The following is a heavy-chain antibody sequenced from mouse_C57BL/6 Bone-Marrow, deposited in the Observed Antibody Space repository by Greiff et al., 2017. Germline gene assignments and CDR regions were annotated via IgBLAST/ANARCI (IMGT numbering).Heavy chain of an antibody. J-gene: IGHJ1*03. CDR2: INPSSGYT. D-gene: IGHD1-1*01. Sequence: VQLQQSGAELAKPGASVKLSCKASGYTFTSYWMHWVKQRPGQGLEWIGYINPSSGYTKYNQKFKDKATLTADKSSSTDYMQLSSLTYEDSAVYYCARGIYYYGSSYGGWYFDVWGTGTTVTVSS. CDR3: ARGIYYYGSSYGGWYFDV. V-gene: IGHV1-7*01. CDR1: GYTFTSYW.